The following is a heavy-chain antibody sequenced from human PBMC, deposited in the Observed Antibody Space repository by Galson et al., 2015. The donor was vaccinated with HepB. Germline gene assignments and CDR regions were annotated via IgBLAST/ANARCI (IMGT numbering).Heavy chain of an antibody. CDR2: ISKSGWTT. J-gene: IGHJ4*02. CDR3: ARDPGIAAAGTNVDY. V-gene: IGHV3-48*03. D-gene: IGHD6-13*01. Sequence: SLRLSCAASGFTFSSYEMNWVRQPPGKGLEWVSYISKSGWTTYYADSVKGRFTISRDNAKNSLYLQMNRLRAEDTAVYYCARDPGIAAAGTNVDYWGQGILVTVSS. CDR1: GFTFSSYE.